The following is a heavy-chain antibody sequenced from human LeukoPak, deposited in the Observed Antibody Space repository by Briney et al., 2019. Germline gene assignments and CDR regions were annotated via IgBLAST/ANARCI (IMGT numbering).Heavy chain of an antibody. D-gene: IGHD1-26*01. J-gene: IGHJ3*02. CDR1: GFTFSNYD. CDR2: IGTAGDT. V-gene: IGHV3-13*01. CDR3: SREPAGAGDDAFDI. Sequence: PGGSLRLSCAASGFTFSNYDMHWVRQATGKGLEWVSAIGTAGDTYHPVSVQCGFTIYRDNSKNKLYLQMKNQRAENTAVCYFSREPAGAGDDAFDIWGQGTMVTVSS.